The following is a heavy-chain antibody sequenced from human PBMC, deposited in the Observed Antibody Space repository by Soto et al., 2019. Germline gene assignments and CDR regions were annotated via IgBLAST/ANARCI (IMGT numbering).Heavy chain of an antibody. V-gene: IGHV3-15*04. J-gene: IGHJ3*01. CDR3: TAAKTAGGFDV. D-gene: IGHD3-10*01. Sequence: EVQLVESGGGLVKPQGCLRLSCAVSGFTFTSAYMGWVRQAPGKGLEWIGRIVRKADGGTIDYAVPVKGRITISGDASKNTLYLQMNSLSIEDTAMYYCTAAKTAGGFDVWGQETRVTVS. CDR2: IVRKADGGTI. CDR1: GFTFTSAY.